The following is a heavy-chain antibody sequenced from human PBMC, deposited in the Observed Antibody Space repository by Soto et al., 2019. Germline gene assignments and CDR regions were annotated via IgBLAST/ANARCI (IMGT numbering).Heavy chain of an antibody. CDR3: ARYRGWLLRMNFDY. V-gene: IGHV4-34*01. CDR1: CGSFRDYY. Sequence: LSLTCAFYCGSFRDYYWSWIRQPPGKGLEWMGEINQSESTNYIPSRKSRVSISVSTSKNQFALKLSLVTAADTAVYYCARYRGWLLRMNFDYWRRGTLITVSS. D-gene: IGHD5-12*01. J-gene: IGHJ4*02. CDR2: INQSEST.